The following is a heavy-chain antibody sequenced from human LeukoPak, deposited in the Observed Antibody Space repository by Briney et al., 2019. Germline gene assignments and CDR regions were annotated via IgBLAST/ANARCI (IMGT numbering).Heavy chain of an antibody. D-gene: IGHD3-22*01. V-gene: IGHV3-23*01. CDR1: GFTFTNYA. Sequence: TGGSLRLSCAASGFTFTNYAMNWVSQAPGKGLEWVSVIGASGADTYYSDSVKGRLTVSRDNSQNTLFLHMSSLRAEDTAIYFCARRPRDTSGYYLGAFHDWGEGTTVTVSS. CDR2: IGASGADT. CDR3: ARRPRDTSGYYLGAFHD. J-gene: IGHJ3*01.